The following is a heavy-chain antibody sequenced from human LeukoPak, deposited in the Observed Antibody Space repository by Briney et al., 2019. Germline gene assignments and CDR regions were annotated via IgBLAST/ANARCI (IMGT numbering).Heavy chain of an antibody. CDR3: ARGPKIVVVTAIFDY. V-gene: IGHV3-33*01. Sequence: GGSLRLSCAASGFTFSSYGMHWVCQAPGKGLEWVAVIWYDGSNKYYADSVKGRFTISRDNSKNTLYLQMNSLRAEDTAVYYCARGPKIVVVTAIFDYWGQGTLVTVSS. J-gene: IGHJ4*02. D-gene: IGHD2-21*02. CDR2: IWYDGSNK. CDR1: GFTFSSYG.